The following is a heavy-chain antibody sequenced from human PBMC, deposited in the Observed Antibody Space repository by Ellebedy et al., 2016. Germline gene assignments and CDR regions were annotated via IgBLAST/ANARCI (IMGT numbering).Heavy chain of an antibody. Sequence: SETLSLTXTVSGGSISSGGYYWSWIRQHPGKGLEWIGYIYYSGSTYYNPSLKSRVTISVDTSKNQFSLKLSSVTAADTAVYYCARVVSLADDSSGYVSEYFQHWGQGILVTVSS. CDR3: ARVVSLADDSSGYVSEYFQH. V-gene: IGHV4-31*03. CDR2: IYYSGST. J-gene: IGHJ1*01. D-gene: IGHD3-22*01. CDR1: GGSISSGGYY.